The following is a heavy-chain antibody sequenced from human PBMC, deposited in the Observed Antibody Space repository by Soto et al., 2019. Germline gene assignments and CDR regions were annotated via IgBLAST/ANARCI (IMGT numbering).Heavy chain of an antibody. D-gene: IGHD4-17*01. V-gene: IGHV4-34*01. J-gene: IGHJ4*02. Sequence: QVQLQQWGAGLLKPSETLSLTCAVYGGSFSGYYWSGIRQPPGKGLEWIGEINHSGSTNYNPSLTSRVTISVDTSKNQFSLKLSSVTAADTAVYYCARGQTTVISYYFDYWGQGTLVTVSS. CDR1: GGSFSGYY. CDR3: ARGQTTVISYYFDY. CDR2: INHSGST.